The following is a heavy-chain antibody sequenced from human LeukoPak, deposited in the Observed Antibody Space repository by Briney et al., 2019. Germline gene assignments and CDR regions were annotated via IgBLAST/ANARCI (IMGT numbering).Heavy chain of an antibody. V-gene: IGHV3-21*01. J-gene: IGHJ4*02. CDR1: GFTFRTYS. CDR3: AREGSIVPHQDLDS. D-gene: IGHD2-15*01. Sequence: GGSLSLSCTACGFTFRTYSRNGVRQAPGKGREGVASMNSRGSEEYYADSVKGRFTISRDPAKNSLSLQMNSLRAEDTAVYYCAREGSIVPHQDLDSWGQGTLVTVSS. CDR2: MNSRGSEE.